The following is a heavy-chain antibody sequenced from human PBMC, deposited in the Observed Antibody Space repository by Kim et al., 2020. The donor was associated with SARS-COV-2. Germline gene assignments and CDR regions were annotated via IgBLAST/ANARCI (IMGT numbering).Heavy chain of an antibody. CDR1: GFTFSSYG. CDR3: ARDPVMVRGVILGYYYGMDV. D-gene: IGHD3-10*01. Sequence: GGSLRLSCAASGFTFSSYGMHWVRQAPGKGLEWVAVIWYDGSNKYYADSVKGRFTISRDNSKNTLYLQMNSLRAEDTAVYYCARDPVMVRGVILGYYYGMDVWGQGTTVTVSS. J-gene: IGHJ6*02. CDR2: IWYDGSNK. V-gene: IGHV3-33*01.